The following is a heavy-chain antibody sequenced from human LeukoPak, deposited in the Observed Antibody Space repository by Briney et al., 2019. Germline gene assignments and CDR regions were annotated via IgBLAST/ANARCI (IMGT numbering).Heavy chain of an antibody. CDR1: VDSVSSDSAA. D-gene: IGHD6-19*01. Sequence: SQTLSLTCAIAVDSVSSDSAAWSWIGQSPSRGLQWLGRTYYRSKWYKHPPSLKRPITNSTDTSKKQFSPQPKPVTPDDRAVYYCTRDNGNGWNHPADWGQGTLVTVSS. V-gene: IGHV6-1*01. J-gene: IGHJ4*02. CDR2: TYYRSKWY. CDR3: TRDNGNGWNHPAD.